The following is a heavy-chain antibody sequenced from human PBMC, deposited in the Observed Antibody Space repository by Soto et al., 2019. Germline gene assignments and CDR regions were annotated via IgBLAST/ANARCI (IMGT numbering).Heavy chain of an antibody. D-gene: IGHD4-17*01. V-gene: IGHV3-30*18. CDR2: ISYDGSTK. CDR1: GFTFSSYG. CDR3: AKAPIQAMTTVTYFDY. J-gene: IGHJ4*02. Sequence: QVQLVESGGGVVQPGRSLRLSCAASGFTFSSYGMHWVRQAPGKGLEWVAVISYDGSTKYYADSVKGRFTISRDNSKNTLYLQMNSLRAEDTAVYYCAKAPIQAMTTVTYFDYWGQGTLVTVSS.